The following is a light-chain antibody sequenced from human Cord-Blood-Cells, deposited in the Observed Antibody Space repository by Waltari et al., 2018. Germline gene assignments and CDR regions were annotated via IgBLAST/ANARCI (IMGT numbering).Light chain of an antibody. Sequence: QSVLTPPPSASGTPGQRVTISCSGSSSNIGSNYVYWYQQLPGTAPKLLAYRNNQRPSGFPDRFAGSKSGTSASLAISGLRSEDEADYYCAAWDDSLSGWVFGGGTKLTVL. CDR1: SSNIGSNY. V-gene: IGLV1-47*01. J-gene: IGLJ3*02. CDR3: AAWDDSLSGWV. CDR2: RNN.